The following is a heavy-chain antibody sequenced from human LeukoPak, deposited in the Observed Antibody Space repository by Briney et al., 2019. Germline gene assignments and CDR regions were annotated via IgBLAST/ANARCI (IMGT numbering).Heavy chain of an antibody. CDR3: ARSRGNLYFQH. J-gene: IGHJ1*01. D-gene: IGHD6-25*01. V-gene: IGHV4-59*01. Sequence: SETLSLTCTVSGDSISSYYWSWIRQSPEKGRVWIGYIYYTGSTYYNPSLRSRVTISVDTSKNQFSLRLISGTAAGAAMYYCARSRGNLYFQHWGQGTLVTVAS. CDR1: GDSISSYY. CDR2: IYYTGST.